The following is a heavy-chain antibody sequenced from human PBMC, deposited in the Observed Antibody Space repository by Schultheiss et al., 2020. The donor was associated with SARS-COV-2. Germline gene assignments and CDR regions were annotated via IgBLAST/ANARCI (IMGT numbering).Heavy chain of an antibody. V-gene: IGHV4-59*01. D-gene: IGHD3-10*01. Sequence: SETLSLTCSVSGSSITGFFWTWIRQPPGKGLDPIGNIYFTGITKYNPSLKSRVTISIDTSKTQFSLKLGSVTAADTAVYYCARAARVEQLFSVRGGHLDYWGRGTQVTVPS. CDR2: IYFTGIT. CDR3: ARAARVEQLFSVRGGHLDY. J-gene: IGHJ4*02. CDR1: GSSITGFF.